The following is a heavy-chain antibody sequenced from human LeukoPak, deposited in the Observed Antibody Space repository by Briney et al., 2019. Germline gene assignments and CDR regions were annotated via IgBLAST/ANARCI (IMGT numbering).Heavy chain of an antibody. CDR3: ARVWRKQRSDFWSGYYDY. V-gene: IGHV1-3*01. CDR2: INAGNGNT. CDR1: GYTFTSYA. D-gene: IGHD3-3*01. J-gene: IGHJ4*02. Sequence: ASVKVSCKASGYTFTSYAMHWVRQAPGQRHEWMGWINAGNGNTKYSQKFQGRVTITRDTSASTAYMELSSLRSEDTAVYYCARVWRKQRSDFWSGYYDYWGQGTLVTVSS.